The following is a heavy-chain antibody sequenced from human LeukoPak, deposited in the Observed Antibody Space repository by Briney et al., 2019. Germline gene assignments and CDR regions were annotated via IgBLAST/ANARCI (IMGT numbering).Heavy chain of an antibody. Sequence: ASVKVSCKASGYTFTTYYMHWVRQAPGQGLEWMGIINASGGSTTYAQKFQGRLTMTRDTSTSTVYMELSSLRSEDTAVYYCALSIPATGYYFDYWGQGTLVTVSP. J-gene: IGHJ4*02. V-gene: IGHV1-46*01. CDR2: INASGGST. D-gene: IGHD6-13*01. CDR1: GYTFTTYY. CDR3: ALSIPATGYYFDY.